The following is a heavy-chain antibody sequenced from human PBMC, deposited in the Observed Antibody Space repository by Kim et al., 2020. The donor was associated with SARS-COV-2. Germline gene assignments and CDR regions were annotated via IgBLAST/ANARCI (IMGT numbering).Heavy chain of an antibody. CDR1: GGSFNEYY. CDR2: INHSGST. J-gene: IGHJ4*02. CDR3: ARGYVVRRRFY. Sequence: SETLSLTCAVDGGSFNEYYWTWIRQPPGKGLEWIGEINHSGSTNYNTYFKSRVFISVDTAKYQFSLVLTSVIVADKAVYYCARGYVVRRRFYWGQGSLVT. D-gene: IGHD3-10*02. V-gene: IGHV4-34*01.